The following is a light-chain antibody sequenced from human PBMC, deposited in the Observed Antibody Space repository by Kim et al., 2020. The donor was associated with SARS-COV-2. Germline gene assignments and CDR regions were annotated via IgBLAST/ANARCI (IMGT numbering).Light chain of an antibody. CDR3: SSYTSNNTPLV. J-gene: IGLJ1*01. V-gene: IGLV2-14*03. Sequence: QSITISCTESRSDIGGYNYVSWYQQHPGKAPKLMIYDVRNRPSGVSSRFSGSKSGNTASLTISGLQADDEADYYCSSYTSNNTPLVFGTGTKVTVL. CDR1: RSDIGGYNY. CDR2: DVR.